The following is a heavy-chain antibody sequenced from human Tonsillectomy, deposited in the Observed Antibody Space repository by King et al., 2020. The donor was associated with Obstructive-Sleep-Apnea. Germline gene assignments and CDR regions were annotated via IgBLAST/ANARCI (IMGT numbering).Heavy chain of an antibody. CDR1: GGSISSSNW. D-gene: IGHD5-18*01. Sequence: QLQESGPGLVKPSGTLYLTCAVSGGSISSSNWWSWVRQPPGKGLEWMGEICHSGRPNYKPSLKSRVTISVDKSKNQFSLKLSSVTAAATAVYYCARDGSDVDTAMAGDYYGMDVWGQGTTVTVSS. CDR2: ICHSGRP. CDR3: ARDGSDVDTAMAGDYYGMDV. V-gene: IGHV4-4*02. J-gene: IGHJ6*02.